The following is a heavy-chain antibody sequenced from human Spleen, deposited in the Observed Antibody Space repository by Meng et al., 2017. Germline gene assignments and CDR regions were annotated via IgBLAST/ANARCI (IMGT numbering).Heavy chain of an antibody. J-gene: IGHJ4*02. Sequence: EVWLLGCWGSLVQPGGSLRLSCGASGFTFSVYAMTWVRQAPGKGLEWVSTISGSTGSTYYADSVNGRFTISRDNSKNTLYLQMNSLRAEDTAIYYCARDGGEFGDQAVDYWGQGTLVTVSS. CDR1: GFTFSVYA. CDR2: ISGSTGST. CDR3: ARDGGEFGDQAVDY. V-gene: IGHV3-23*01. D-gene: IGHD2-21*01.